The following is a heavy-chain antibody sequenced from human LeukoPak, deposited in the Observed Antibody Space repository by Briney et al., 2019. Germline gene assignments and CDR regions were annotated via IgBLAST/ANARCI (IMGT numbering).Heavy chain of an antibody. Sequence: SETLSLTCTVSGDSISRYYWSWLRQPPGKGLEWIGYIYYDGSTNYNPSLKSRVTISVDTSNNQFSLKLTSLTAADTAVYHCGRYRSAGTEGIGIDYWGQGMLVTVSS. D-gene: IGHD1-7*01. CDR2: IYYDGST. J-gene: IGHJ4*02. CDR1: GDSISRYY. V-gene: IGHV4-59*13. CDR3: GRYRSAGTEGIGIDY.